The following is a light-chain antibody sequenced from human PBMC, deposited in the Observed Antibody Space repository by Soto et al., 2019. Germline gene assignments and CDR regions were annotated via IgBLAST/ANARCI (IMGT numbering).Light chain of an antibody. CDR1: QSVTSGY. CDR3: QQYGSSPLT. CDR2: GAS. Sequence: EIVMTQSPATLSVSPGERATLSCRASQSVTSGYLAWYQQKPGQAPRLLIFGASSRATGIPDRFSGSGSGTDFTLTISRLEPEDVAVYYCQQYGSSPLTFGQGTKVDIK. V-gene: IGKV3-20*01. J-gene: IGKJ1*01.